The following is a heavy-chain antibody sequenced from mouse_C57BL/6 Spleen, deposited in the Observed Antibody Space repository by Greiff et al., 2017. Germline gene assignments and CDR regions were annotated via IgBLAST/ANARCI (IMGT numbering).Heavy chain of an antibody. CDR2: INPSSGST. CDR3: ARDYSNYGFDD. Sequence: VQLQQSGAELAKPGASVKLSCKASGYTFTSYWMHWVKQRPGQGLEWIGYINPSSGSTKYTQKFKDKATLTAEKSASTAYMKLSSLTYEDSAVYYCARDYSNYGFDDWGQGTTLTVSS. D-gene: IGHD2-5*01. V-gene: IGHV1-7*01. J-gene: IGHJ2*01. CDR1: GYTFTSYW.